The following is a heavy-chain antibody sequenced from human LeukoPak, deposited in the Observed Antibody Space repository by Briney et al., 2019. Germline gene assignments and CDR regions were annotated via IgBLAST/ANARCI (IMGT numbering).Heavy chain of an antibody. Sequence: SSVKVSCKASGGTFSSYAISWVRQAPGQGLEWMGGIIPIFGTANYAQKFQGRVTITTDESTSTAYMELSSLRSEDTAVYYRARVPEIFGVVTGYYYYYMDVWGKGTTVTVSS. CDR3: ARVPEIFGVVTGYYYYYMDV. J-gene: IGHJ6*03. V-gene: IGHV1-69*05. CDR2: IIPIFGTA. CDR1: GGTFSSYA. D-gene: IGHD3-3*01.